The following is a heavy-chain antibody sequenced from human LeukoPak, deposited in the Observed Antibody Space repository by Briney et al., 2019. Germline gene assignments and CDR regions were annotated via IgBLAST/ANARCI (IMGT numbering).Heavy chain of an antibody. CDR1: GGSISSYY. D-gene: IGHD6-13*01. CDR3: ARLGGYSSSWNPYDY. J-gene: IGHJ4*02. V-gene: IGHV4-59*08. Sequence: SETLSLTCTVSGGSISSYYWSWIRRPPGKGLEWIGYIYYSGSTNYNPSLKSRVTISVDTSKNQFSLKLSSVTAADTAVYYCARLGGYSSSWNPYDYWGQGTLVTVSS. CDR2: IYYSGST.